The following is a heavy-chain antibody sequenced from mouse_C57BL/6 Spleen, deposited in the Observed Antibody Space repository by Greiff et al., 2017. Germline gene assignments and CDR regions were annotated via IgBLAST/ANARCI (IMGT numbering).Heavy chain of an antibody. J-gene: IGHJ3*01. Sequence: QVQLKQSGAELVRPGASVTLSCKASGYTFTDYEMHWVKQTPVHGLEWIGAIDPETGGTAYNQKFKGKAILTADKSSSTAYMELSSLTSEDSAVYYCARWGEVVAREFAYWGQGTLVTVSA. V-gene: IGHV1-15*01. CDR2: IDPETGGT. D-gene: IGHD1-1*01. CDR1: GYTFTDYE. CDR3: ARWGEVVAREFAY.